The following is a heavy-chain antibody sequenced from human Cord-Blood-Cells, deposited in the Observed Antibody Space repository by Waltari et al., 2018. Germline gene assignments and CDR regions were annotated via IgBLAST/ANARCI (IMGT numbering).Heavy chain of an antibody. V-gene: IGHV4-31*03. CDR1: GGSLSSGGYS. D-gene: IGHD6-13*01. Sequence: QVQLKESGPGLVKPSQTLSLNCPVSGGSLSSGGYSWSWIRQHPGKGLEWIGYIYYSGSTYYNPSLKSRVTISVDTSKNQFSLKLSSVTAADTAVYYCARGSSSSWYYFDYWGQGTLVTVSS. J-gene: IGHJ4*02. CDR2: IYYSGST. CDR3: ARGSSSSWYYFDY.